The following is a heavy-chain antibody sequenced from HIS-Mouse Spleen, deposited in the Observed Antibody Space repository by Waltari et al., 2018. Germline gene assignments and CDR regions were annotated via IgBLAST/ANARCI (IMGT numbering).Heavy chain of an antibody. Sequence: QVQLQESGPGLVKPSQTLSLTCTVPGGSISSGGYYWSWLRQHPGKGLEWIGYIYYRGRTYYNPSLKSRVTISVDTSKNQFSLKLSSVTAADTAVYYCARSPYYDFWSGYSDNWFDPWGQGTLVTVSS. CDR2: IYYRGRT. CDR1: GGSISSGGYY. D-gene: IGHD3-3*01. V-gene: IGHV4-31*03. J-gene: IGHJ5*02. CDR3: ARSPYYDFWSGYSDNWFDP.